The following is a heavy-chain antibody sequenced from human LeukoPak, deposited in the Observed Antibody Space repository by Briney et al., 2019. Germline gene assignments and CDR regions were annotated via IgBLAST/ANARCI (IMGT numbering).Heavy chain of an antibody. D-gene: IGHD6-13*01. J-gene: IGHJ4*02. CDR2: ISAYNGNT. Sequence: ASVKVSCKASGYTFTSYGISWVRQAPGQGLEWMGWISAYNGNTNYAQKLQGRVTITTDESTSTAYMELSSLRSEDTAVYYCARAKGIAYRFDYWGQGTLVTVSS. CDR1: GYTFTSYG. CDR3: ARAKGIAYRFDY. V-gene: IGHV1-18*01.